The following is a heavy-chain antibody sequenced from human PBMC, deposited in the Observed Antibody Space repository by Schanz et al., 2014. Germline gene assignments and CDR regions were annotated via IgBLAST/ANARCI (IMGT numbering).Heavy chain of an antibody. CDR2: ISGSGGST. CDR3: AKAGSGWSTAGYYY. V-gene: IGHV3-23*04. CDR1: GFTVSKNY. J-gene: IGHJ4*02. Sequence: EVQLVESGGGLVKPGGSLRLSCAASGFTVSKNYMSWVRQAPGKGLEWVSAISGSGGSTYYADSVKGRFSISRENSKSILYLQMNSLRAEDTAVYYCAKAGSGWSTAGYYYWGQGTLVAVSS. D-gene: IGHD6-19*01.